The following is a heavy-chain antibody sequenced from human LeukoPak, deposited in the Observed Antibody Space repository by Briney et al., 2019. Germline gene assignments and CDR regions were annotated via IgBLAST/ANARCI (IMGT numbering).Heavy chain of an antibody. CDR1: GFTFTSYA. Sequence: GGSLRLSCSASGFTFTSYAMHWVRQAPGKGLEYVSGISSNGGSTYYADSVKGRFIISRDNSKSTLFLQMSSLRAEDTAVYCCVKVSATGRYGLGAFDIWGQGTMVTVSS. CDR2: ISSNGGST. CDR3: VKVSATGRYGLGAFDI. J-gene: IGHJ3*02. V-gene: IGHV3-64D*06. D-gene: IGHD6-19*01.